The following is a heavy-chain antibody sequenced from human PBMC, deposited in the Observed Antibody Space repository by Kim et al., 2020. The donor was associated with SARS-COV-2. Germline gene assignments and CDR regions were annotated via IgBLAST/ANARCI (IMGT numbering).Heavy chain of an antibody. V-gene: IGHV4-59*01. Sequence: SETLSLTCTVSGDSMIGYYWSWIRQPPGKGLEWIGFSDYSGYTSYNPSLQSRVTISVDTSTKEFSLRLTAVTAADTAVYFCARDRPQYSPTYYYGMDVWGQGTTVTVSS. CDR1: GDSMIGYY. D-gene: IGHD1-26*01. J-gene: IGHJ6*02. CDR2: SDYSGYT. CDR3: ARDRPQYSPTYYYGMDV.